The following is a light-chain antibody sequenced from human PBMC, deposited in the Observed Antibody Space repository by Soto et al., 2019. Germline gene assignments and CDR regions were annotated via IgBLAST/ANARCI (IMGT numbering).Light chain of an antibody. CDR3: SSNTSSNTVI. Sequence: QSVLTQPASVSGSPGQSIAISCTGTSSDVGGYTYVSWYQQHPGKAPKLMIYDVSARPSGVSNRFSGSKSDNTASLTISGLQAEDEADYYCSSNTSSNTVIFGGGTKLTVL. CDR1: SSDVGGYTY. CDR2: DVS. J-gene: IGLJ2*01. V-gene: IGLV2-14*01.